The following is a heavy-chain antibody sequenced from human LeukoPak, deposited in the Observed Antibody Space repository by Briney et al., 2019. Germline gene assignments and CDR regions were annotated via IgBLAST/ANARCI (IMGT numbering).Heavy chain of an antibody. Sequence: PSETLSLTCAVSGGSISSSNWWSWVRQPPGKGLEWIGEIYHSGSTNYNPSLKSRVTISVDKSKNQFSLKLSSVTAADTAVYYCASTLVRGWYSDYWGQGTLVTVSS. CDR3: ASTLVRGWYSDY. CDR2: IYHSGST. V-gene: IGHV4-4*02. D-gene: IGHD3-10*01. CDR1: GGSISSSNW. J-gene: IGHJ4*02.